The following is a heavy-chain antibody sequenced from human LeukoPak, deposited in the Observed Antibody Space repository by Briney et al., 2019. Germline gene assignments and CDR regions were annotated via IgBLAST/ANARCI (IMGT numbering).Heavy chain of an antibody. V-gene: IGHV3-30*04. D-gene: IGHD3-3*01. CDR1: GFTFSTYS. Sequence: GGSLRLSCAASGFTFSTYSMHWVRQAPGKGLEWVALTSYDESNKFYAHSVKGRFTISRDNSKNTLYLQMNSLKSEDTGVYYCARGATNDFWSGYSWFDPWGQGTLVTVSS. CDR2: TSYDESNK. CDR3: ARGATNDFWSGYSWFDP. J-gene: IGHJ5*02.